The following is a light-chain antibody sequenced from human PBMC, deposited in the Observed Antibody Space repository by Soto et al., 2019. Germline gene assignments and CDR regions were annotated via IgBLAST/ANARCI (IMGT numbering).Light chain of an antibody. CDR3: QQSST. CDR2: KAS. J-gene: IGKJ2*01. Sequence: DIQMTQSPSTLSASVGDRVTITCRASQSISSWLAWYQQKPGKAPKLLIYKASTLETGVPSRFSGSGSETEFTLTITSLQPDDFATYYRQQSSTFGQGTKLEIK. V-gene: IGKV1-5*03. CDR1: QSISSW.